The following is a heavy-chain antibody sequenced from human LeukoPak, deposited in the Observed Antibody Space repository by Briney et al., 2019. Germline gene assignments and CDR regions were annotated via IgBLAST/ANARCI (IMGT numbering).Heavy chain of an antibody. Sequence: GGSLRLSCAASGFTFSSYAMHWVRQAPGKGLEYVSAISSNGGSTYYANSVKGRFTISRDNSKNTLYLQMNSLRAEDTAVYYCARDFDWLTYTDYWGQGTLVTVSS. V-gene: IGHV3-64*01. CDR3: ARDFDWLTYTDY. J-gene: IGHJ4*02. CDR1: GFTFSSYA. CDR2: ISSNGGST. D-gene: IGHD3-9*01.